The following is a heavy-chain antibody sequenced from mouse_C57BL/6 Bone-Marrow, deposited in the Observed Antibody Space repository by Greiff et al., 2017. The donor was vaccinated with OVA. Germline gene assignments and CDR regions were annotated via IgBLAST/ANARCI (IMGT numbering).Heavy chain of an antibody. CDR2: ISSGGDYI. Sequence: EVKVVESGEGLVKPGGSLKLSCAASGFTFSSYAMSWVRQTPEKRLEWVAYISSGGDYIYYADTVKGRFTISRDNARNTLYLQMSSLKSEDTAMYYCTRSTMIKDWFAYWGQGTLVTVSA. V-gene: IGHV5-9-1*02. J-gene: IGHJ3*01. CDR3: TRSTMIKDWFAY. D-gene: IGHD2-4*01. CDR1: GFTFSSYA.